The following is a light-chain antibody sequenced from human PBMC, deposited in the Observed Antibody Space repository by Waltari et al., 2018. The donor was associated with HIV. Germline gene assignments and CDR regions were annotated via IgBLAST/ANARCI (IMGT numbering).Light chain of an antibody. CDR1: TSEIYIYNL. Sequence: QSALTQAASVSASLGQSTNISSTATTSEIYIYNLFSCYQNHPGKAPKLILYEVNKRPSGVSNRFSGSRSGNTTSLTITGLLADDEADYYCCSCSVTNSLWVFGGGTKVTVV. CDR2: EVN. CDR3: CSCSVTNSLWV. J-gene: IGLJ3*02. V-gene: IGLV2-23*02.